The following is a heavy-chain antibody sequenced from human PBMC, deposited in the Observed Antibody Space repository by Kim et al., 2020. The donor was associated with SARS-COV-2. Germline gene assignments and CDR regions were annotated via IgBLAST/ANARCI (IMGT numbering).Heavy chain of an antibody. V-gene: IGHV4-59*08. CDR2: IYYSGST. CDR3: ARARGYCSSTSCYTGIWYYYMDV. Sequence: SETLSLTCTVSGGSISSYYWSWIRQPPGKGLEWIGYIYYSGSTNYNPSLKSRVTISVDTSKNQFSLKLSSVTAADTAVYYCARARGYCSSTSCYTGIWYYYMDVWGKGTTVTVSS. D-gene: IGHD2-2*02. CDR1: GGSISSYY. J-gene: IGHJ6*03.